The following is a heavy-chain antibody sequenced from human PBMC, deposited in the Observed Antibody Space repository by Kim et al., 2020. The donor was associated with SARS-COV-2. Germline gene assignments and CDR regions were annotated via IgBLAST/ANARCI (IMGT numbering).Heavy chain of an antibody. J-gene: IGHJ4*02. CDR1: GFTFNSYS. D-gene: IGHD2-2*01. CDR2: ISSISHYI. CDR3: ARTPALGMPRGTDY. Sequence: GGSLRLSCAASGFTFNSYSMNWVRQAPGKGLEWVSTISSISHYIYYAYWLKGRFTISSDNAKNLVYLQMHSITAADTGVAYCARTPALGMPRGTDYRVQ. V-gene: IGHV3-21*04.